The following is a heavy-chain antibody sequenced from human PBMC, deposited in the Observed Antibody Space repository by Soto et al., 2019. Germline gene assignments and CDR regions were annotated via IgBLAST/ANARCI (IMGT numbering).Heavy chain of an antibody. J-gene: IGHJ6*02. Sequence: TSETRSLTCNVSGGSISSYYWSGIRQPPGKGLEWIGYIYYSGSTNYNPSLKSRVTISVDTSKNQFSLKLSSVTAADTAVYYCARSFGSGSYYYYGMDVWGQGTTVTVS. V-gene: IGHV4-59*01. CDR2: IYYSGST. CDR3: ARSFGSGSYYYYGMDV. CDR1: GGSISSYY. D-gene: IGHD3-10*01.